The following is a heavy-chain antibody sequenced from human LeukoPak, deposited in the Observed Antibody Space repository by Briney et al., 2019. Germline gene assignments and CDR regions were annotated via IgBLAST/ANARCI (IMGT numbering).Heavy chain of an antibody. D-gene: IGHD3-22*01. Sequence: GASVKVSCKASGYTFTSYGISWVRQAPGQGLEWMGWISAYNGNTNYAQRLQGRVTMTTDTSTSTAYMELRSLRSDDTAVYYCARIRGRPYYYDSSGYPQTGYGMDVWGQGTTVTVSS. V-gene: IGHV1-18*01. CDR3: ARIRGRPYYYDSSGYPQTGYGMDV. CDR2: ISAYNGNT. CDR1: GYTFTSYG. J-gene: IGHJ6*02.